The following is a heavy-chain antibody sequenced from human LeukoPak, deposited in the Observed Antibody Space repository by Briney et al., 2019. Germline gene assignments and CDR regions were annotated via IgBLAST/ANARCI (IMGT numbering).Heavy chain of an antibody. CDR1: GYTFTSYD. CDR3: ARSCSSTSCYREDYYGMDV. J-gene: IGHJ6*04. V-gene: IGHV1-8*01. CDR2: MNPNSGNT. D-gene: IGHD2-2*01. Sequence: ASVKVSCKASGYTFTSYDINWVRQATGQGLEWMGWMNPNSGNTGYAQKFQGRVTVTRDTSTSTVYMELSSLRSEDTAVYYCARSCSSTSCYREDYYGMDVWGKGTTVTVSS.